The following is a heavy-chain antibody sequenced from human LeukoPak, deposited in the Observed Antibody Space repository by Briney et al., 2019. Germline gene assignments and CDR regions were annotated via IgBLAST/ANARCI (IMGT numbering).Heavy chain of an antibody. CDR2: IYHSGST. CDR3: ARDSPPFDY. J-gene: IGHJ4*02. Sequence: SETLSLTCTVSGGSISSGGYYWSWIRQPPGKGLEWIGYIYHSGSTYYNPSLKSRVTISVDRSKNQFSLKLSSVTAADTAVYYCARDSPPFDYWGQGTLVTVSS. V-gene: IGHV4-30-2*01. CDR1: GGSISSGGYY.